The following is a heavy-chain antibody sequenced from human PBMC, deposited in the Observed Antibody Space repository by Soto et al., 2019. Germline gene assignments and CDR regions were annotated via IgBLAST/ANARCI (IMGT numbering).Heavy chain of an antibody. Sequence: SETLSLTCTVSGGSISSYYWSWIRQPPGKGLEWIGYIYYSGSTNYNPSLKSRVTISVDTSKNQFSLKLSSVTAADTAVYYCARVPGYCSGGSCYSAGDYWGQGTLVTVSS. CDR1: GGSISSYY. V-gene: IGHV4-59*01. CDR3: ARVPGYCSGGSCYSAGDY. J-gene: IGHJ4*02. D-gene: IGHD2-15*01. CDR2: IYYSGST.